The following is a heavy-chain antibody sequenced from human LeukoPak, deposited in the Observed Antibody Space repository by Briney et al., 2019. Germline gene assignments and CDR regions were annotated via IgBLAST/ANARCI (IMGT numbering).Heavy chain of an antibody. Sequence: GASVKLSCEASGYTFTSYYIHWVRLAPGQGLEWMGIINPSGGTTSYSHKFQDRVTMTRDTSTSTIYMELSSLRSEDTALYYCARDVAVVTATQAKAFDIWGQGTMVTVSS. CDR3: ARDVAVVTATQAKAFDI. J-gene: IGHJ3*02. D-gene: IGHD2-21*02. V-gene: IGHV1-46*01. CDR1: GYTFTSYY. CDR2: INPSGGTT.